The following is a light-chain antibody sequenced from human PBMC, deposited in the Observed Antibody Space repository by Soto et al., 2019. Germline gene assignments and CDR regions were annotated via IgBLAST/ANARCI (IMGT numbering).Light chain of an antibody. Sequence: QSALTQPPSASGSPGQSVTISCTGTSSDVGGYNYVSWYQQHPGKAPKFMIYEVSKRPSGVPDRFSGSKSGNTASLTVSGLQAEDEADYYCSSYAGSNFVVFGGGTKHTVL. J-gene: IGLJ2*01. CDR1: SSDVGGYNY. CDR2: EVS. V-gene: IGLV2-8*01. CDR3: SSYAGSNFVV.